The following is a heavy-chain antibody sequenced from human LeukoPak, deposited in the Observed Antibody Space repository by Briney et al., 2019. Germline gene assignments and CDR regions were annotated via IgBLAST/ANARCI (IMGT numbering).Heavy chain of an antibody. Sequence: GESLKISCKGSGYSFTSYWIGWVRQMPGKGLEWMGIIYPGDSDTRYSPSFQGQVTISDDKSISTAYLQWSSLKASDTAMYYCASLVVPAASPYYFDYWGQGTLVTVSS. CDR2: IYPGDSDT. CDR3: ASLVVPAASPYYFDY. CDR1: GYSFTSYW. J-gene: IGHJ4*02. V-gene: IGHV5-51*01. D-gene: IGHD2-2*01.